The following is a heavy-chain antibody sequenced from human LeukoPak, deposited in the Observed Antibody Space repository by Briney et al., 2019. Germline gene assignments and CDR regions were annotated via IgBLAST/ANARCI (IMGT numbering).Heavy chain of an antibody. Sequence: GGSLRLFCAASGFSFSSYYMYWVRQVPEKGLVWVSRIETDGRTTAYADSVKGRFTISRDNAKNTLYLQMNSLRAEDTAVYYCVAYNWNNPDYWGQGTLVTVSS. CDR2: IETDGRTT. CDR3: VAYNWNNPDY. D-gene: IGHD1/OR15-1a*01. CDR1: GFSFSSYY. V-gene: IGHV3-74*01. J-gene: IGHJ4*02.